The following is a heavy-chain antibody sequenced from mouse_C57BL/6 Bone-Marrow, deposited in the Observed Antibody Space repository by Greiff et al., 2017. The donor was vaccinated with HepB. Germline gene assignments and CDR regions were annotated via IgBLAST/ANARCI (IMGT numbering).Heavy chain of an antibody. J-gene: IGHJ1*03. CDR1: GYAFSSSW. D-gene: IGHD2-1*01. CDR2: IYPGDGDT. CDR3: ASLYGNYFGLDV. V-gene: IGHV1-82*01. Sequence: QVQLKESGPELVKPGASVKISCKASGYAFSSSWMNWVKQRPGKGLEWIGRIYPGDGDTNYNGKFKGKATLTADKSSSTAYMQLSSLTSEDSAVYFCASLYGNYFGLDVWGTGTTVTVSS.